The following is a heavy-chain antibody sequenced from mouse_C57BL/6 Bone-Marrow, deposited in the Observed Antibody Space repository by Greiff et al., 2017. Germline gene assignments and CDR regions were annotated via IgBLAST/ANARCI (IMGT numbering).Heavy chain of an antibody. CDR2: IRPSDSDT. CDR1: GYTFTSYW. V-gene: IGHV1-74*01. Sequence: QVQLKESGAELVKPGASVKVSCKASGYTFTSYWMHWVKQRPGQGLEWIGRIRPSDSDTNYNQKFKGKATLTVDKSSSTAYMQISSLTTEDSAVYYCAYGSSHWYFDVWGTGTTVTVSA. D-gene: IGHD1-1*01. J-gene: IGHJ1*03. CDR3: AYGSSHWYFDV.